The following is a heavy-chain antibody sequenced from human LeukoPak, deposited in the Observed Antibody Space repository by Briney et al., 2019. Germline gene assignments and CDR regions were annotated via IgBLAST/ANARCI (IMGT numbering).Heavy chain of an antibody. Sequence: SGSTNYNPSLKSRVTMSVDTSKNQFSLKLSSVTAADTAVYYCAREATGYSSSWMVSEYFQHWGQGTLVTVSS. J-gene: IGHJ1*01. CDR2: SGST. CDR3: AREATGYSSSWMVSEYFQH. V-gene: IGHV4-4*07. D-gene: IGHD6-13*01.